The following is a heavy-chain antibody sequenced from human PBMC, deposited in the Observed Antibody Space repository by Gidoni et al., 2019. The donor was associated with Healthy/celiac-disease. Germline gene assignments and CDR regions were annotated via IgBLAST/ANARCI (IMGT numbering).Heavy chain of an antibody. CDR1: GGSFSGYY. D-gene: IGHD2-2*01. Sequence: QVQLQQWGAGLLKPSDTLSLTPAVYGGSFSGYYWSWIRQPPGKGLGWIGEINHSGSTNYNPSLKSRVTISVDTSKSQFSLKLSSVTAADTAVYYCARGFSIPAGTPGYNYWGQGTLVTVSS. CDR3: ARGFSIPAGTPGYNY. V-gene: IGHV4-34*01. J-gene: IGHJ4*02. CDR2: INHSGST.